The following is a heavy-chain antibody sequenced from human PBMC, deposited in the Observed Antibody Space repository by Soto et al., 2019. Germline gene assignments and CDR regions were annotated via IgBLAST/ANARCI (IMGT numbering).Heavy chain of an antibody. D-gene: IGHD1-1*01. CDR3: AKHVTDSGTRGYDS. CDR1: GGPITYW. Sequence: QVQLQESGPGLVSPSGTLSLTCAVSGGPITYWLSWVRPSPGKGLEWIGEVSQRGGTNYIPSLKSRVTISIDNSRTQILLHLTSVTAADTAVYFCAKHVTDSGTRGYDSWGQGILVTVSS. V-gene: IGHV4-4*02. J-gene: IGHJ5*02. CDR2: VSQRGGT.